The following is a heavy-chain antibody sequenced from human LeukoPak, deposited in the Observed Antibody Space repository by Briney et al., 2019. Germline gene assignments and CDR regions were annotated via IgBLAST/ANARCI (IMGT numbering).Heavy chain of an antibody. CDR3: AKGLAYIVVVPAAIKN. D-gene: IGHD2-2*02. Sequence: GGSLRLSCAASGFTFDSYAMSWVRQAPGKGLEWVSAISGSGGSTYYADSVKGRFTISRDNSKNTLYLQMNSLRAEDTAVYYCAKGLAYIVVVPAAIKNWGQGTLVTVSS. V-gene: IGHV3-23*01. J-gene: IGHJ4*02. CDR1: GFTFDSYA. CDR2: ISGSGGST.